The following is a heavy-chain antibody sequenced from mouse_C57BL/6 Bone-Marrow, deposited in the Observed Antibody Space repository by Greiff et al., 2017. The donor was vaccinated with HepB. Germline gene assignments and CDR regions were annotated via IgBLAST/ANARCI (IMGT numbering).Heavy chain of an antibody. J-gene: IGHJ1*03. D-gene: IGHD1-1*01. CDR2: IRSKSNNYAT. V-gene: IGHV10-1*01. CDR3: VSHSHYYGSSRDWYFDV. Sequence: EVHLVESGGGLVQPKGSLKLSCAASGFSFNTYAMNWVRQAPGKGLEWVARIRSKSNNYATYYADSVKDRFTISRDDSESMLYLQMNNLKTEDTAMYSCVSHSHYYGSSRDWYFDVWGTGTTVTVSS. CDR1: GFSFNTYA.